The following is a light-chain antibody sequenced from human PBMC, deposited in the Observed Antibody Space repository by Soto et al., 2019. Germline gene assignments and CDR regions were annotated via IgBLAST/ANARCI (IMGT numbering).Light chain of an antibody. V-gene: IGLV6-57*01. CDR1: SGSIASNY. CDR3: QSYDATNQV. J-gene: IGLJ3*02. CDR2: EDN. Sequence: NFMLTQPHSVSESPGKTVIISCTRSSGSIASNYVQWYQQRPGSSPTTVIDEDNQRPSGVPDRFSGSIDSSSNSASLTISGLETEDEADYFCQSYDATNQVFGGGTKLTVL.